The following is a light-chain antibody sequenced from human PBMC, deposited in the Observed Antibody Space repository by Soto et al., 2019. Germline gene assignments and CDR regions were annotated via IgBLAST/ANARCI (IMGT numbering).Light chain of an antibody. Sequence: ESLLTQSPGTLSLSPWERATLSCRASQSVSSYLAWYQQKPGQAPRLLIYSASTRATGIPARFSGSGSGTDFTLTISRLEPEDFAVYYCQQYGSSGTFGQGTKV. CDR1: QSVSSY. CDR3: QQYGSSGT. V-gene: IGKV3-20*01. CDR2: SAS. J-gene: IGKJ1*01.